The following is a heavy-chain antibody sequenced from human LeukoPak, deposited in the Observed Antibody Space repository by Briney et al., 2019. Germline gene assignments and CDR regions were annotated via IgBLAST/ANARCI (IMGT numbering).Heavy chain of an antibody. CDR3: AGAPSEIGGYYPEYFRH. Sequence: AGGSLRLSCAASGFTFSSYWMHWVRQAPGKGLVWVSRIKSDGSTNYADSVKGRFTISRDNAKNTVSLQMNSLRAEDTGVYYCAGAPSEIGGYYPEYFRHWGQGTLVTVSS. CDR1: GFTFSSYW. D-gene: IGHD3-22*01. V-gene: IGHV3-74*01. J-gene: IGHJ1*01. CDR2: IKSDGST.